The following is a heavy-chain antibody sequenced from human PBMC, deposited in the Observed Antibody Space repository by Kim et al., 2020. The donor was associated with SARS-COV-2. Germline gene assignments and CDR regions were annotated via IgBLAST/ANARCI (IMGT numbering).Heavy chain of an antibody. J-gene: IGHJ4*02. D-gene: IGHD4-17*01. Sequence: STEAVKGRFIISRDNSRNRLYRQMNSLRAEDTAVYYCAARDYGDYPYFDFWGQGTLVTVSS. CDR3: AARDYGDYPYFDF. V-gene: IGHV3-53*01.